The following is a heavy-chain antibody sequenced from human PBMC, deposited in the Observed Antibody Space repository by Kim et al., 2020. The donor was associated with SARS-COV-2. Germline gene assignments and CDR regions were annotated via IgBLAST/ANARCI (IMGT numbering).Heavy chain of an antibody. Sequence: GGSLRLSCAASGFTFSSYGMHWVRQAPGKGLEWVAVISYDGSNKYYADSVKGRFTISRDNSKNTLYLQMNSLGAEDRAVYYCAKNGGSSWYEVGYYYYHYVRELWGQETTDTVCS. CDR2: ISYDGSNK. V-gene: IGHV3-30*18. CDR3: AKNGGSSWYEVGYYYYHYVREL. J-gene: IGHJ6*02. CDR1: GFTFSSYG. D-gene: IGHD6-13*01.